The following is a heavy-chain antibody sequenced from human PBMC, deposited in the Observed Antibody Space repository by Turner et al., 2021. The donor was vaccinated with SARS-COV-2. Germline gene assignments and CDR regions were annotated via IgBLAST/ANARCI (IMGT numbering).Heavy chain of an antibody. CDR2: IYYGGST. CDR1: GGSISSKGYY. CDR3: SRRGLAVAAT. D-gene: IGHD6-19*01. V-gene: IGHV4-39*01. J-gene: IGHJ5*02. Sequence: QLQLQESGPGLVKPSATLSLTCTGSGGSISSKGYYWGWFRQPPGKGLEWIGSIYYGGSTYFNPSFKSRATISADMPKNQFSLRLTSLTAADTAVYSCSRRGLAVAATWGLGTLVTVSS.